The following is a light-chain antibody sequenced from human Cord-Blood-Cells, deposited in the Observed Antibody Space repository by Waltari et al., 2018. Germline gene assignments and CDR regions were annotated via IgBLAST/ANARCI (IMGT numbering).Light chain of an antibody. V-gene: IGLV2-14*01. CDR3: SSYTSSSTLWV. J-gene: IGLJ3*02. CDR1: SSDVGGYNY. Sequence: QSALTQTASVSGSPGQSITISCTGTSSDVGGYNYVSWYQEHPGKAPKVMIYDVSNRPSGVVKRFSGSKSGNTASLTISGLQAEDEADYYCSSYTSSSTLWVFGGGTKLTVL. CDR2: DVS.